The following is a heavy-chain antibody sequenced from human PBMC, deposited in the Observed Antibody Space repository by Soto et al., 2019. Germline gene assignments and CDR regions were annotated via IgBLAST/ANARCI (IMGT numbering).Heavy chain of an antibody. D-gene: IGHD3-9*01. J-gene: IGHJ4*02. CDR1: GGSISSSSYY. CDR2: IYYSGST. V-gene: IGHV4-39*01. CDR3: ARSIYDILTGWSLSQTLGNYYFDY. Sequence: SETLSLTCTVSGGSISSSSYYWGWIRQPPGKGLEWIGSIYYSGSTYYNPSLKSRVTISVDTSKNQFSLKLSSVTAADTAVYYCARSIYDILTGWSLSQTLGNYYFDYWGQGTLVTVSS.